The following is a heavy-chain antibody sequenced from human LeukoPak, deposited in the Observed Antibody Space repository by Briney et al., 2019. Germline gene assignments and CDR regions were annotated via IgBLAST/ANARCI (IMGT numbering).Heavy chain of an antibody. V-gene: IGHV4-61*02. CDR2: IKSSNT. CDR1: PRPLSRDRLY. CDR3: ARVPDWTYVPDY. Sequence: SETPPLTRTLPPRPLSRDRLYSTPVRQPAGKGLEWTGRIKSSNTNYNPSLKSRVSISLDTSTNQFSLKLSSLTAADTAVYYCARVPDWTYVPDYWGQGTLVTVSS. J-gene: IGHJ4*02. D-gene: IGHD3-16*01.